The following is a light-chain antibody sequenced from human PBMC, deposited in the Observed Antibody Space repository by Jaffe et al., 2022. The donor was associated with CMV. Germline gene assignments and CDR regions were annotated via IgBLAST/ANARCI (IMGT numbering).Light chain of an antibody. CDR3: ASWDDSLNAWV. J-gene: IGLJ3*02. CDR1: STNIGNNA. CDR2: YND. V-gene: IGLV1-36*01. Sequence: QSVLIQSPSVSEAPRQRVTISCSGSSTNIGNNAVNWYQQLPGKAPRVVIYYNDMLPSGVSDRFSGSKSGTSASLAISGLQSEDEADYYCASWDDSLNAWVFGGGTKLTVL.